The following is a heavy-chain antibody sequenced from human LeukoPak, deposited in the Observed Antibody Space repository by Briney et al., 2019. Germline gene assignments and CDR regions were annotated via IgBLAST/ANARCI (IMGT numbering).Heavy chain of an antibody. CDR1: GYSFTSYC. V-gene: IGHV5-51*01. Sequence: LGESLKISCKGSGYSFTSYCIGWVRQMPGKGLEWMGIIYPGDSDTRYSPSFQGQVTISADKSISTAYLQWSSLKASDTAMYYCATSIGYCSSTSCYTVGNYYYYYGMDVWGQGTTVTVSS. J-gene: IGHJ6*02. CDR3: ATSIGYCSSTSCYTVGNYYYYYGMDV. CDR2: IYPGDSDT. D-gene: IGHD2-2*02.